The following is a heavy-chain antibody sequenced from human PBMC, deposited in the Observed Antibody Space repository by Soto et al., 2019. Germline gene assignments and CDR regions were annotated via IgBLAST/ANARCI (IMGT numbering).Heavy chain of an antibody. V-gene: IGHV1-2*02. Sequence: ASVKVSCKASGYTFSDYYIHWVRQAPGQGLEWMGWINPNSGGTKYAPKFQGGVTMTRDTSITTAYMELSGLRSGDTAVYYCAREPATAKPEGVDFWSQGTLVTVSS. CDR3: AREPATAKPEGVDF. CDR1: GYTFSDYY. D-gene: IGHD1-1*01. J-gene: IGHJ4*02. CDR2: INPNSGGT.